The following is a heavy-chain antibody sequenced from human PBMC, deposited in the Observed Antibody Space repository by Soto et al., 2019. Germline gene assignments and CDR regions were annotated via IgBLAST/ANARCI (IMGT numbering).Heavy chain of an antibody. V-gene: IGHV4-30-2*01. Sequence: PSETLSLTCVVSGGSVTSGVHSWSWIRHAPGKGLEWVGSIYQSKSAYYNPSLRSRVAISVDRSNNQVSLRMTSVTAADTAIYYCARGDTRLGELSHDYWGQGTLVTVSS. J-gene: IGHJ4*02. CDR2: IYQSKSA. CDR3: ARGDTRLGELSHDY. CDR1: GGSVTSGVHS. D-gene: IGHD3-16*02.